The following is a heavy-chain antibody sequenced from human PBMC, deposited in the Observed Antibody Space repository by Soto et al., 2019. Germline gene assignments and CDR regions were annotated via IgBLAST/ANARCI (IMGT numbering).Heavy chain of an antibody. CDR2: ISSSGSTI. D-gene: IGHD3-22*01. J-gene: IGHJ4*02. V-gene: IGHV3-48*03. Sequence: GGSLRLSCAASGFTFSSYEMNWVRQAPGKGLEWVSYISSSGSTIYYADSVKGRFTISRDNAKNSLYLQMNSLRAEDASVYYGAREEGRGGNSGYYYWGQGTLVTVSS. CDR3: AREEGRGGNSGYYY. CDR1: GFTFSSYE.